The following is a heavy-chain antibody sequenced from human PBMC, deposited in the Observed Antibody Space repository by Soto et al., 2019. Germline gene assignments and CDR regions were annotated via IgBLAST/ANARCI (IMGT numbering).Heavy chain of an antibody. Sequence: ESGGGLVQPGGSLRLSCAASGLTFSNYVMDWVRQAPGKVLEYVSGISSNGVGTYYANSVKDRFTISRDNSKNTLYLQMGSLRAEDMAVYYCARREQSDYYYTDVWGKGTSVTVSS. J-gene: IGHJ6*03. CDR3: ARREQSDYYYTDV. CDR2: ISSNGVGT. D-gene: IGHD6-19*01. V-gene: IGHV3-64*01. CDR1: GLTFSNYV.